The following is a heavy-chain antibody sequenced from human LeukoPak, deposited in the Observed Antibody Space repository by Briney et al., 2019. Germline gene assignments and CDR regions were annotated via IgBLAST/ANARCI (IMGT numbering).Heavy chain of an antibody. CDR1: GDSISSSSYY. V-gene: IGHV4-39*07. CDR3: ARSLKDGYSYGPDLFDY. J-gene: IGHJ4*02. CDR2: FYYSGST. Sequence: SETLSLTCTVSGDSISSSSYYWGWIRQPPGKGLEWIGSFYYSGSTYYNPSLKSRVTISVDTSKNQFSLKLSSVTAADTAVYYCARSLKDGYSYGPDLFDYWGQGTLVTVSS. D-gene: IGHD5-18*01.